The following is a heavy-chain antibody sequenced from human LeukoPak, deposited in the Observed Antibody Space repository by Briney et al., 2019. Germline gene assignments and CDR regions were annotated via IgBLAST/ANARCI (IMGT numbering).Heavy chain of an antibody. CDR1: GDSVSSNSAA. V-gene: IGHV6-1*01. CDR3: ASSPYSSGWYLWFDP. CDR2: TYYRSKWYN. J-gene: IGHJ5*02. Sequence: SQTLSLTCAISGDSVSSNSAAWNWIRQSPSRGLEWLGRTYYRSKWYNDYAVSVKSRITINPDTSKKQFSLQLNSVTPEDTAVYYCASSPYSSGWYLWFDPWGQGTLVTVSS. D-gene: IGHD6-19*01.